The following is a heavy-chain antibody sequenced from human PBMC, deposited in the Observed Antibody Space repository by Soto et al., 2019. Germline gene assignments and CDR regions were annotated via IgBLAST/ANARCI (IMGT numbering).Heavy chain of an antibody. J-gene: IGHJ4*02. V-gene: IGHV3-21*01. Sequence: EVQLVESGGGLVKPGGSTRLSCLASAFTFDTSSMNWVRQAPGRGLEWVSSISSSSSHISSAESVKGRFSISRDNAKNSLYLQMNSLRDEDTAVYYCARGIVPAAFDYWGQGTPVTVSS. CDR1: AFTFDTSS. CDR3: ARGIVPAAFDY. CDR2: ISSSSSHI. D-gene: IGHD2-2*01.